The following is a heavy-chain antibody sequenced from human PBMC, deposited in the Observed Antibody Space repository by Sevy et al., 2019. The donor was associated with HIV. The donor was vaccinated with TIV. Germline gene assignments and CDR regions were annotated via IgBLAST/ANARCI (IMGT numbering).Heavy chain of an antibody. CDR3: AKDGSSGSYGGAFDI. CDR1: GFTFSSYA. CDR2: ISGSGGST. J-gene: IGHJ3*02. D-gene: IGHD1-26*01. V-gene: IGHV3-23*01. Sequence: GGSLRLSCAASGFTFSSYAMSWVRQAPGKGLEWVSAISGSGGSTYYAASVKGRFTISRDNSKNPWYLQMNSLRAEDTAVYYCAKDGSSGSYGGAFDIWGQGTMVTVSS.